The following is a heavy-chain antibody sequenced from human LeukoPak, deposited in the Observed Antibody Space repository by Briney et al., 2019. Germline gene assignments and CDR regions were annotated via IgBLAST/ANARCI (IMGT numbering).Heavy chain of an antibody. Sequence: GGSLRLSCAASGFTFSSYEMNWVRQAPGKGLEWVSYISSSGSTIYYADSVKGRFTISRDSAKNSLYLQMNSLRAEDTAVYYCAREGHYCSGGSCYYGYWGQGTLVTVSS. CDR1: GFTFSSYE. D-gene: IGHD2-15*01. J-gene: IGHJ4*02. CDR2: ISSSGSTI. CDR3: AREGHYCSGGSCYYGY. V-gene: IGHV3-48*03.